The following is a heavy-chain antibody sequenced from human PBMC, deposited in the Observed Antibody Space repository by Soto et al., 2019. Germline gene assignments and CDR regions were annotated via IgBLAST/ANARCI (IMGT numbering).Heavy chain of an antibody. J-gene: IGHJ6*02. V-gene: IGHV3-48*04. CDR2: ISSSSSTI. CDR3: ARDGFWDSGSDYYYYYGMDV. CDR1: GFTFSSYS. Sequence: GGSLRLSCAASGFTFSSYSMNWVRQAPGKGLEWVSYISSSSSTIYYADSVKGRFTISRDNAKNSLYLQMNSLRAEDTAVYYCARDGFWDSGSDYYYYYGMDVWGQGTTVTVSS. D-gene: IGHD1-26*01.